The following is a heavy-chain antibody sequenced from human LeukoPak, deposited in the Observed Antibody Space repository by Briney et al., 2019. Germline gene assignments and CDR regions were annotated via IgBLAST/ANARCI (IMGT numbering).Heavy chain of an antibody. Sequence: SETLSPTCTVSGDSISSFYWSWLRQPPGKLMEWIGYIYDNGRTMYNPSLESRVSISEDTAKNQFSLKLTSVTAADTAVYFCARADPMIVEGNDSFDLWGQGTLVTVSS. CDR2: IYDNGRT. J-gene: IGHJ3*01. V-gene: IGHV4-59*01. CDR3: ARADPMIVEGNDSFDL. CDR1: GDSISSFY. D-gene: IGHD3-22*01.